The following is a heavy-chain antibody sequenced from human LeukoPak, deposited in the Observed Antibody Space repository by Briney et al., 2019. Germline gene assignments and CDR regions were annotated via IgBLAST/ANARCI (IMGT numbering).Heavy chain of an antibody. CDR2: ISAYNGNT. CDR1: GYTFTSYG. D-gene: IGHD3-3*01. CDR3: ARVATSQGFWSGTYYFDY. J-gene: IGHJ4*02. V-gene: IGHV1-18*01. Sequence: ASVKVSCKASGYTFTSYGISWVRQAPGQGLEWMGWISAYNGNTNYAQKLQGRVTMTADTSTSTAYMELRSLRSDDTAVYYCARVATSQGFWSGTYYFDYWGQGTLVTVSS.